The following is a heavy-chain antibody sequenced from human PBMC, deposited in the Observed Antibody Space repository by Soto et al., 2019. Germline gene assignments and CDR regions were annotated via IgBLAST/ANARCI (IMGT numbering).Heavy chain of an antibody. J-gene: IGHJ3*02. D-gene: IGHD3-16*02. CDR1: GFSLSTSGVG. V-gene: IGHV2-5*02. CDR3: AHREAVIAPHTFDI. CDR2: IYWDDDK. Sequence: QITLKESGPPLVKPTQTLTLTCTFSGFSLSTSGVGVGWIRQPPGKALEWLAIIYWDDDKRYSPSLKSRLTITKDTSKNQVVLTMTNMDPVDTATYYCAHREAVIAPHTFDIWGQGTMVTVSS.